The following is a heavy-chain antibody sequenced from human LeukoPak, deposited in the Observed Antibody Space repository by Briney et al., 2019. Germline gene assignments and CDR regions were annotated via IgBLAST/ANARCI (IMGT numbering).Heavy chain of an antibody. CDR1: GFTFSSYA. Sequence: GGSLRLSCAASGFTFSSYAMHWVRQAPGKGLEWVAVISYDGSNKYYADSVKGRFTISRDNSKNTLYLQMNSLRAEDTAVYYCARTTGGSSWHYSYYWGQGTLVTVSS. D-gene: IGHD6-13*01. V-gene: IGHV3-30-3*01. J-gene: IGHJ4*02. CDR2: ISYDGSNK. CDR3: ARTTGGSSWHYSYY.